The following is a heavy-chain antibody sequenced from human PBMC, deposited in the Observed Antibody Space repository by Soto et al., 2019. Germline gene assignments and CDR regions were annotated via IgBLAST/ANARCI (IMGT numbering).Heavy chain of an antibody. CDR3: AQIRRRWSKESDY. CDR1: GFTFSNYA. V-gene: IGHV3-23*01. J-gene: IGHJ4*02. D-gene: IGHD2-15*01. CDR2: ISGSGGST. Sequence: GGSLRLSCAASGFTFSNYAMSWVRQAPGKGLEWVSAISGSGGSTYYADSVKGRFTISRDNSKNTLYLQMNSLRAEDTAVYYCAQIRRRWSKESDYWGQGTLVTVSS.